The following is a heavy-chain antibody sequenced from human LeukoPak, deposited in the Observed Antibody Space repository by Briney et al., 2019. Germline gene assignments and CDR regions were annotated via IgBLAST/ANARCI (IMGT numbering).Heavy chain of an antibody. J-gene: IGHJ6*03. CDR1: GYTFTSYY. D-gene: IGHD5-12*01. Sequence: ASVKVSCKASGYTFTSYYMHWVRQAPGQGLEWMGIINPSGGSTSYAQKFQGRVTMTRDMSTSTVYMELSSLRSEDTAVYYCARASVDYYYMDVWGKGTTVIVSS. CDR2: INPSGGST. V-gene: IGHV1-46*01. CDR3: ARASVDYYYMDV.